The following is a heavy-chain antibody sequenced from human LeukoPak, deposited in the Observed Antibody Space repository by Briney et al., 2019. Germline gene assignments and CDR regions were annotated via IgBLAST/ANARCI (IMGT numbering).Heavy chain of an antibody. V-gene: IGHV4-39*01. CDR3: ARQAIVYFDY. CDR1: GFTFSSYE. Sequence: GSLRLSCAASGFTFSSYEMNWVRQPPGKGPEWIGSIYYSGSTYYNPSLKSRVTISVDTSKNQFSLKLSSVTAADTAVYYCARQAIVYFDYWGQGTLATVSS. J-gene: IGHJ4*02. D-gene: IGHD1-26*01. CDR2: IYYSGST.